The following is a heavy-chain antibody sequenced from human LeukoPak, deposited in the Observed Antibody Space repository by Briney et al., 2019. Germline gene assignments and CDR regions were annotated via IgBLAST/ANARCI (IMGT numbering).Heavy chain of an antibody. CDR2: INHSGST. J-gene: IGHJ4*02. D-gene: IGHD3-3*01. Sequence: PSETLSLTCAVYGGSFSGYYWSWIRQPPGKGLEWIGEINHSGSTNYNPSLKSRVTISVDTSKNQFSLKLSSVTAADTAVYYCASEYYDFSSGFDYWGQGTLVTVSS. CDR1: GGSFSGYY. CDR3: ASEYYDFSSGFDY. V-gene: IGHV4-34*01.